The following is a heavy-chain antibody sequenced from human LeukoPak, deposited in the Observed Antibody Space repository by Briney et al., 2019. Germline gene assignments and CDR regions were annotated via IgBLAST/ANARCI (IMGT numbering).Heavy chain of an antibody. V-gene: IGHV4-4*02. CDR1: GGSISSSNW. CDR2: IYHSGST. J-gene: IGHJ4*02. Sequence: PSETLSLTCAVSGGSISSSNWWSWVRQPPGKGLEWIGEIYHSGSTNYNPSLKSRVTISVDKSKNQFSLKLSSVTAADTAVYYCARVVGGYSYAFDYWGQGTLVTVSS. CDR3: ARVVGGYSYAFDY. D-gene: IGHD5-18*01.